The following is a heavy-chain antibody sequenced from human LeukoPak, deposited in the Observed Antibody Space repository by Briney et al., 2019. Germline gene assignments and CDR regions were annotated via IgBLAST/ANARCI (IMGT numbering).Heavy chain of an antibody. CDR1: GFTFSSSA. CDR3: AKSGSGYYI. J-gene: IGHJ4*02. CDR2: ITGSGRGDST. Sequence: GGSLRLSCAASGFTFSSSAMSWVRQAPGKGLEWVSSITGSGRGDSTNYADSVKGRFTISRDNSKSTLYLRMDSLRAEDTAIYYCAKSGSGYYIWGQGTLVTVSS. V-gene: IGHV3-23*01. D-gene: IGHD3-3*01.